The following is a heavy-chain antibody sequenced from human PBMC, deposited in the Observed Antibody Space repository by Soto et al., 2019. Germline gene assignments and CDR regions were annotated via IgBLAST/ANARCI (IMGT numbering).Heavy chain of an antibody. J-gene: IGHJ5*02. Sequence: QVQLQESGPRVVKPSETLSLTCTVSGASTSSYYWSWIRQPAGKGLEWIGRIQTSGSTNYNPSLKSRVSMSLDTSKNQFSLKLTSVTAADAAVYFCAREQISGHSGNNWFDPWGQGALVTVSS. CDR2: IQTSGST. V-gene: IGHV4-4*07. CDR3: AREQISGHSGNNWFDP. D-gene: IGHD1-26*01. CDR1: GASTSSYY.